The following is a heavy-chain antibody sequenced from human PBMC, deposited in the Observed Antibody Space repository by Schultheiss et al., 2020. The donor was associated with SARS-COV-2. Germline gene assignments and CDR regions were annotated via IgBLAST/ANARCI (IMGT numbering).Heavy chain of an antibody. CDR2: IYWDDDK. CDR1: GFSLSTSGMC. J-gene: IGHJ4*02. V-gene: IGHV2-5*08. Sequence: SGPTLVKPTQTLTLTCTFSGFSLSTSGMCVSWIRQPPGKALEWLALIYWDDDKRYSPSLKSRLTITKDTSKNQVVLTMTNMDPVDTATYYCAHRQALGWTAPCYDYWGQGGLVTVAS. D-gene: IGHD2-15*01. CDR3: AHRQALGWTAPCYDY.